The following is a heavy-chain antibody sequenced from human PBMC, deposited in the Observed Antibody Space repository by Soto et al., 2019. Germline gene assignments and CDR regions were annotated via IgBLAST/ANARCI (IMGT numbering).Heavy chain of an antibody. Sequence: EVQLLESGGGLVQPGGSLRLSCAASGFTFSSYAMSWVRQAPGKGLEWVSAISGSGGSTYYADSVKGRFTISRDNSKNTLYLQMTSLRAEDTAVYYCAKGLIAVSRSYYYYGMDVWGQGTTVTVSS. CDR2: ISGSGGST. J-gene: IGHJ6*02. V-gene: IGHV3-23*01. CDR3: AKGLIAVSRSYYYYGMDV. CDR1: GFTFSSYA. D-gene: IGHD6-19*01.